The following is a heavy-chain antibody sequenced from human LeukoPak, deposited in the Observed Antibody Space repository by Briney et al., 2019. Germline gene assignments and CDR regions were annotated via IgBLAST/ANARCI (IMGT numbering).Heavy chain of an antibody. J-gene: IGHJ4*02. V-gene: IGHV3-48*03. CDR1: GFTFSSYE. Sequence: GGSLRLSCAASGFTFSSYEMNWVRQAPGKGLEWVSYISSSGSTIYYADSVKGRFTISRDNAKNSLYLQMNSLRAEDTAVYYCARDTPIAAAGFGYWGQGTLVTVSS. CDR2: ISSSGSTI. CDR3: ARDTPIAAAGFGY. D-gene: IGHD6-13*01.